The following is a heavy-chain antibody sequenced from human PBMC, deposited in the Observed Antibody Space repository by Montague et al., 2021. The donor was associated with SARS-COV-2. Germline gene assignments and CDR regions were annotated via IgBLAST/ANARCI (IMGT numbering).Heavy chain of an antibody. D-gene: IGHD4-11*01. J-gene: IGHJ4*02. CDR3: VRGCDYTAYGRVDY. CDR1: GGSNSTGSYY. V-gene: IGHV4-39*01. Sequence: SETLSLTCSFSGGSNSTGSYYWGWIRQPPRKGLEWIGSIYYSGDTYYNPSLKSRVTISVDTSKNQFSLRLSSVTAADTAVYYCVRGCDYTAYGRVDYWGQGTLVIVSS. CDR2: IYYSGDT.